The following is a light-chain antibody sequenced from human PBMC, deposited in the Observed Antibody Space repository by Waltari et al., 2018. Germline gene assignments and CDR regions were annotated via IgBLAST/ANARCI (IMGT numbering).Light chain of an antibody. Sequence: DIQMTQSPSTLSASVGDGVIITCRASQRISTWLAWYQHKPGKAPKLLISQASNLESGVPSRFSGSGSGTDFTLTINSLQPDDFATYYCQVYNNDMYTFGQGTKLEIK. V-gene: IGKV1-5*03. CDR2: QAS. CDR1: QRISTW. J-gene: IGKJ2*01. CDR3: QVYNNDMYT.